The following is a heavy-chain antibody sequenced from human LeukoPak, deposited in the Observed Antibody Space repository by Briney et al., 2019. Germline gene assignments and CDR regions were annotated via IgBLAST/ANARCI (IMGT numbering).Heavy chain of an antibody. CDR1: GGSISNYY. CDR3: AREGPPNYYGAGGYIWFDP. J-gene: IGHJ5*02. D-gene: IGHD3-10*01. Sequence: SETLSLTCTVSGGSISNYYWNWIRQPAGKGLEWIGRIYTSGSTNYNPSLKSRVTMSVDTSKNQFSLRLSSVTAADTAMYYCAREGPPNYYGAGGYIWFDPWGQGTLVTVSS. CDR2: IYTSGST. V-gene: IGHV4-4*07.